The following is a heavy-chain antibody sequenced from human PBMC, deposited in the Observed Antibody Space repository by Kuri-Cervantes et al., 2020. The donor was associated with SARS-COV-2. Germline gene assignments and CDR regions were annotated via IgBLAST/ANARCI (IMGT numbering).Heavy chain of an antibody. V-gene: IGHV3-21*01. CDR3: ASGEIAASGTIYYFDY. Sequence: GGSLRLSCGASGFTFSSYAMSWVRQAPGKGLEWVSSISSSSSYIYYADSVKGRFTISRDNAKNSLYLQMNSLRAEDTAVYYCASGEIAASGTIYYFDYWGQGTLVTVSS. CDR1: GFTFSSYA. D-gene: IGHD1-7*01. CDR2: ISSSSSYI. J-gene: IGHJ4*02.